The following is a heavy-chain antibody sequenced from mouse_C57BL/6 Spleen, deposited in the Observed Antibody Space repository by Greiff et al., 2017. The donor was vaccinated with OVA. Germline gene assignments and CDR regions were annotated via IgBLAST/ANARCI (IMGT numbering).Heavy chain of an antibody. V-gene: IGHV1-55*01. D-gene: IGHD1-1*01. CDR1: GYTFTSYW. CDR3: ARCGSRTGAMDY. Sequence: VKLQQPGAELVKPGASVKMSCKASGYTFTSYWITWVKQRPGQGLEWIGDIYPGSGSTNYNEKFKSKATLTVDTSSSTAYMQLSSLTSEDSAVYYCARCGSRTGAMDYWGQGTSVTVSS. CDR2: IYPGSGST. J-gene: IGHJ4*01.